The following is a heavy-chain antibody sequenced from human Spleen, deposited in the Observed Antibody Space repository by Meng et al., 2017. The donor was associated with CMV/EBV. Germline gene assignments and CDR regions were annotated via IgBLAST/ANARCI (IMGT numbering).Heavy chain of an antibody. CDR3: ARDIVVVPAAHSVSQLYYFDY. CDR1: GYTFSRYG. J-gene: IGHJ4*01. CDR2: ISAYNGNT. Sequence: ASVKVSCKASGYTFSRYGISWVRQAPGQGLEWMGWISAYNGNTNYAQKLQGRVTITADKSTSTAYMELSSLRSEDTAVYYCARDIVVVPAAHSVSQLYYFDYWGQGTLVTVSS. V-gene: IGHV1-18*01. D-gene: IGHD2-2*01.